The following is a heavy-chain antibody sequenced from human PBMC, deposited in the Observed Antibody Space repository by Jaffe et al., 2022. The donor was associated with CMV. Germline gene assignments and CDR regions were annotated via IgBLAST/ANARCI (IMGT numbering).Heavy chain of an antibody. D-gene: IGHD3-10*01. CDR2: ISGSGGTT. V-gene: IGHV3-23*01. Sequence: EVQLLESGGGLVQPGGSLKLSCAASGFTFINYAMSWVRQAPGKGLEWVSAISGSGGTTYYAGAVKGRFTISRDNSKNTLYLQMNSLRVEDTAIYYCVKDLYWGSGSGSDWGQGTLVTVSS. CDR3: VKDLYWGSGSGSD. J-gene: IGHJ4*02. CDR1: GFTFINYA.